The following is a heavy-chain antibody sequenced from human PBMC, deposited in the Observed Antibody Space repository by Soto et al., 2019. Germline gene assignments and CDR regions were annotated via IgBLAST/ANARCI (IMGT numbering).Heavy chain of an antibody. CDR3: AKADYGDYGGYFDL. CDR1: GFTFSSYA. V-gene: IGHV3-23*01. J-gene: IGHJ2*01. Sequence: EVQLLESGGGVVQPGGSLRLSCAASGFTFSSYAMSCFRQAPGKGLEWVSGISGSGCSTYYADSVNGRFTISRDNSKNTLYLQMNSLRAEDTAVYYCAKADYGDYGGYFDLWGRGTLVTVSS. D-gene: IGHD4-17*01. CDR2: ISGSGCST.